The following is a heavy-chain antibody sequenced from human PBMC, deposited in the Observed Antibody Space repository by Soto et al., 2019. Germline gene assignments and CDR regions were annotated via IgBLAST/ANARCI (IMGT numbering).Heavy chain of an antibody. Sequence: PGGSLRLSCAASGFTFSSYSMNWVRQAPGKGLEWVSYISSSSSTIYYADSVKGRFTISRDNAKNSLYLQMNSLRAEDTAVYYCARGTLTGTIDLYYWGQGTLVTVSS. J-gene: IGHJ4*02. CDR2: ISSSSSTI. D-gene: IGHD1-20*01. CDR1: GFTFSSYS. CDR3: ARGTLTGTIDLYY. V-gene: IGHV3-48*01.